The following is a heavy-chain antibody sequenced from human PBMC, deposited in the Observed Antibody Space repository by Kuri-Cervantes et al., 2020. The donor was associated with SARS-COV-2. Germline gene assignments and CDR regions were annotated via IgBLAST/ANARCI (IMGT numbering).Heavy chain of an antibody. CDR3: ARDGEYSGYGYFDP. J-gene: IGHJ2*01. Sequence: GESLKISCAASGFTFSSYAMSWVRQAPGKGLEYVSAISSNGGSTYYANSVKGRFTISRDNSKNTLYLQMGSLRAEDMAVYYCARDGEYSGYGYFDPWGRGTLVTVSS. CDR1: GFTFSSYA. V-gene: IGHV3-64*01. CDR2: ISSNGGST. D-gene: IGHD5-12*01.